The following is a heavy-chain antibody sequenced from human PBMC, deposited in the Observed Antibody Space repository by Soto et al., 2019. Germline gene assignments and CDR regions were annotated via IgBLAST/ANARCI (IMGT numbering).Heavy chain of an antibody. CDR1: GFTFSSYW. V-gene: IGHV3-7*05. D-gene: IGHD2-15*01. Sequence: GGSLRLSCAASGFTFSSYWMSWVRQAPGKGLEWVANIKQDGSEKYYVDSVKGRFTISRDNAKNSLYLQMNSLRAEDTAVYYCAREKGVVVAAIDYYYYYGMDVWGQGTTVTV. CDR2: IKQDGSEK. CDR3: AREKGVVVAAIDYYYYYGMDV. J-gene: IGHJ6*02.